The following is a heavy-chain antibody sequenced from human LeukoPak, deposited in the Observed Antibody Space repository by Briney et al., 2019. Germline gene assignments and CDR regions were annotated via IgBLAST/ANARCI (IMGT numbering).Heavy chain of an antibody. V-gene: IGHV3-7*03. D-gene: IGHD6-19*01. Sequence: GGSLRLSCAASGFTFSSYWMNWARQAPGKGLEWVASINHNGNVNYYVDSVKGRFTITRDNAKNLLYLQVNSPRAEDTAVYYCARDVSNSGWYEGTFDVWGQGTMVTVSS. CDR2: INHNGNVN. CDR3: ARDVSNSGWYEGTFDV. CDR1: GFTFSSYW. J-gene: IGHJ3*01.